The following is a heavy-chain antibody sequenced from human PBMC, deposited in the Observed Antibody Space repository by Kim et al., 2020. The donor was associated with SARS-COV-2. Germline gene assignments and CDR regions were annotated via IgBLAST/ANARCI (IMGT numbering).Heavy chain of an antibody. Sequence: GGSLRLSCAASGFTFSTYVMYWVRQAPGKGLEWVALISNDGSTKYYPDSVRGRFTISRDNPKNTLYLQMSSLRSEDTAVYYCARDPGGYDLFTDYYGMDVWGQGTTVTVSS. CDR2: ISNDGSTK. V-gene: IGHV3-30*03. D-gene: IGHD5-12*01. CDR3: ARDPGGYDLFTDYYGMDV. J-gene: IGHJ6*02. CDR1: GFTFSTYV.